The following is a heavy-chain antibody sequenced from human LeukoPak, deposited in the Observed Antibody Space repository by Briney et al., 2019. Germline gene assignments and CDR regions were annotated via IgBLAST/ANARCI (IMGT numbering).Heavy chain of an antibody. Sequence: GGSLRLSCAASGFTFSSYSMNWVRQAPGKGLEWVSSINEGSDYIMYADSVRGRFTISRDNAKNSLYLQMNSLTAEDTAVYYCYGSGSMEDAFDIWGQGTMVTVSS. CDR1: GFTFSSYS. CDR3: YGSGSMEDAFDI. D-gene: IGHD3-10*01. V-gene: IGHV3-21*01. J-gene: IGHJ3*02. CDR2: INEGSDYI.